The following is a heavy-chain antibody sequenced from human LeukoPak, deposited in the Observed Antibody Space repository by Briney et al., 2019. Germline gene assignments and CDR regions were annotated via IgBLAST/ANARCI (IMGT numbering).Heavy chain of an antibody. CDR1: GGSISSYY. V-gene: IGHV4-59*01. Sequence: SETLSLTCTVSGGSISSYYWSWIWQPPGKGLEWIGYIYYSGSTNYNPSLKSRVTISVDTSKNQFSLKLSSVTAADTAVYYCARASCRGGSCYSGHNWFDPWGQGTLVTVSS. J-gene: IGHJ5*02. CDR3: ARASCRGGSCYSGHNWFDP. CDR2: IYYSGST. D-gene: IGHD2-15*01.